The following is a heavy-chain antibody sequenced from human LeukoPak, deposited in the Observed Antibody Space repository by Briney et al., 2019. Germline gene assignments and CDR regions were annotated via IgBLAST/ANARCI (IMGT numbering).Heavy chain of an antibody. Sequence: PGGSLRLSCTVSGVSFSNYWMTWARQAPGKGLEWVANIKPDGSEKYYVDSVKGRFTISRDNAKDSLYLHMSSLRAEDAAVYYCVRVMDVWGQGTTVTVSS. CDR2: IKPDGSEK. V-gene: IGHV3-7*05. J-gene: IGHJ6*02. CDR3: VRVMDV. CDR1: GVSFSNYW.